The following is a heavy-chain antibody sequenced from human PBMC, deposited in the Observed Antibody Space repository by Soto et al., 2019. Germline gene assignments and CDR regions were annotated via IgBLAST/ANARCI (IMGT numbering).Heavy chain of an antibody. V-gene: IGHV4-59*08. D-gene: IGHD3-3*01. CDR3: ARLGGYYQALDH. CDR1: GDSISPHY. J-gene: IGHJ4*02. Sequence: PSETLSLTCTVSGDSISPHYGTWVRRPPGKGLEWVGYVYYTGTTMYNPSLKSRLTISVDRSKDQVSLNLTSVTAADTAVYFCARLGGYYQALDHWSQGTLVTVSS. CDR2: VYYTGTT.